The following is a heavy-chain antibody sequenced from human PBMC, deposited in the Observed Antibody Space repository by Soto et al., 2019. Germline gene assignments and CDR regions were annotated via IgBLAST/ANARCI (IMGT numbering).Heavy chain of an antibody. D-gene: IGHD6-13*01. J-gene: IGHJ5*02. CDR2: ISGSGAST. V-gene: IGHV3-23*01. CDR3: AKDSLRIAAALGWFDP. Sequence: GSLRLSCAASGFTFSSHAMSWVRQAPGKGLEWVPAISGSGASTYYADSVKGRFTISRDNSKNTLYLQMNSLRAEDTAVYYCAKDSLRIAAALGWFDPCDRGTLGTVCS. CDR1: GFTFSSHA.